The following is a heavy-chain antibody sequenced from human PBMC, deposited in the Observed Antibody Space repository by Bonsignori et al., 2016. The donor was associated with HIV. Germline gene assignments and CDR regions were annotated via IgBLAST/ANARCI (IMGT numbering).Heavy chain of an antibody. D-gene: IGHD4-23*01. V-gene: IGHV3-53*01. J-gene: IGHJ6*03. CDR3: ARGKGGNYYYYYYMDV. CDR2: IYSGGST. Sequence: WIRQPPGKGLEWVSVIYSGGSTYYADSVKGRFTISRDNSKNTLYLQMNSLRAEDTAVYYCARGKGGNYYYYYYMDVWGKGTTVTVSS.